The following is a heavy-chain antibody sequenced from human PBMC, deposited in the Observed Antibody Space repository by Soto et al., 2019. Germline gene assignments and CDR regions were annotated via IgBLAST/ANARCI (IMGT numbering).Heavy chain of an antibody. V-gene: IGHV4-38-2*01. Sequence: SETLSLTCAFSVCSISSGDDWGWIRQPPGKGLEWIGRIYHSGSTYYNPSFKSRVTISVDTSKNQFSLKLSSVTAADTAVYYCAINSGHYYAGCGSSFDNAWGQGTLVIVSS. CDR1: VCSISSGDD. CDR2: IYHSGST. D-gene: IGHD3-22*01. J-gene: IGHJ5*02. CDR3: AINSGHYYAGCGSSFDNA.